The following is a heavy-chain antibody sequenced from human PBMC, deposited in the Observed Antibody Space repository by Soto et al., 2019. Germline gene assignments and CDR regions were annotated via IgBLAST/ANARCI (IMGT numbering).Heavy chain of an antibody. Sequence: ASGNLFPTCTLSGGSLSSGSFYWGWIRQPPGTGLEWIGYIYYSGSTNYNPSLKSRVTISVDTSKNQFSLKLSSVTAADTAVYYCAGGYSYGIYYYYYYGMDVWGQGTTVTVSS. V-gene: IGHV4-61*01. CDR3: AGGYSYGIYYYYYYGMDV. D-gene: IGHD5-18*01. CDR1: GGSLSSGSFY. J-gene: IGHJ6*02. CDR2: IYYSGST.